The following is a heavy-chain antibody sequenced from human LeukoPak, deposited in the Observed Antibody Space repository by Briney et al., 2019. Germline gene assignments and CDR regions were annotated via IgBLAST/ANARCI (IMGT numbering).Heavy chain of an antibody. V-gene: IGHV3-21*01. D-gene: IGHD4-17*01. J-gene: IGHJ4*02. CDR3: ARGHTAVTRHFDF. CDR2: ISSGSSAI. Sequence: GGSLRLSCEASGFTFTTYSMTWVRQAPGKGPEWVSIISSGSSAIFSADALKGRFTISRDDAKNLLYLDMNSLRAEDTAVYYCARGHTAVTRHFDFWGQGTLVTVSS. CDR1: GFTFTTYS.